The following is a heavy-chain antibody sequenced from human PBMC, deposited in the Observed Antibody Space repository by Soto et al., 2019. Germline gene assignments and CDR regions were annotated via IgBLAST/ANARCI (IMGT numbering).Heavy chain of an antibody. CDR2: INHSGST. CDR3: ARLGGYYQSLDT. Sequence: SETLSLTCAVYGGSFSGYYWSWIRQPPGKGLEWIGEINHSGSTNYNPSLKSRVTISVDTSMNQFSLKLSSVTAADTAFYYCARLGGYYQSLDTWGQGTLVTVSS. D-gene: IGHD3-22*01. CDR1: GGSFSGYY. J-gene: IGHJ5*02. V-gene: IGHV4-34*01.